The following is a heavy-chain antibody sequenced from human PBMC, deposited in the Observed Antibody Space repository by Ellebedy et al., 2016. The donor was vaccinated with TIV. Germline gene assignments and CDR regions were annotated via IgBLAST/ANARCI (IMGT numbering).Heavy chain of an antibody. V-gene: IGHV4-39*01. Sequence: MPSETLSLTCTVSGGSISSSSYYWGWIRQPPGKGLEWIGSIYYSGSTYYNPSLKSRVTISVDTSKNQFSLKLSSVTAADTAVYYCARLRVFGWFGEWWGQGTLVTVSS. CDR2: IYYSGST. D-gene: IGHD3-10*01. J-gene: IGHJ4*02. CDR1: GGSISSSSYY. CDR3: ARLRVFGWFGEW.